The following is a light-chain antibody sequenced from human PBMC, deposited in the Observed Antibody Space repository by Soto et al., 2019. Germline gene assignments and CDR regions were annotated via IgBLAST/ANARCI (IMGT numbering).Light chain of an antibody. V-gene: IGKV3-20*01. CDR3: QQYGSSPTWT. J-gene: IGKJ1*01. CDR2: GAS. Sequence: EIVLSLSPGALSLSPWERANLXCMASQSVPSTYLAWYQQRPGQAPRLLIYGASTRATGIPDRFSGSGSGTDFTLTISRLEPEDSAVYYCQQYGSSPTWTFGQGTKVDIK. CDR1: QSVPSTY.